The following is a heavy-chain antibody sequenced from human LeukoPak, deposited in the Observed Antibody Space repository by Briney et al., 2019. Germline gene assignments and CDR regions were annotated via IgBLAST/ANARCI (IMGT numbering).Heavy chain of an antibody. J-gene: IGHJ4*02. D-gene: IGHD6-13*01. CDR1: GYSFTSYW. V-gene: IGHV5-51*01. Sequence: GESLKISCKGSGYSFTSYWIGWVRQMPGKGLEWMGIIYPGDSDTRYSPSFQGQVTISADKSISTAYLQWSSLKASDTAMYYCARSRLPSSSWYPPFDYWGQGTLVTVSP. CDR2: IYPGDSDT. CDR3: ARSRLPSSSWYPPFDY.